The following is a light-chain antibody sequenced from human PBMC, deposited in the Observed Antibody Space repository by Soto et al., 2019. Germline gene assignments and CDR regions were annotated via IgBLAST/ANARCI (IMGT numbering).Light chain of an antibody. CDR1: SSNVGRYND. CDR3: SSYTSSNTVV. V-gene: IGLV2-14*03. CDR2: DDS. J-gene: IGLJ3*02. Sequence: QSALTQPASLSGSPGQRITISCSGTSSNVGRYNDVSWYQHHPGKAPKLMIYDDSNPPSGVSNCFSGYKSGNTASLTISGLQDEDEDDYYCSSYTSSNTVVFGGGTKLTVL.